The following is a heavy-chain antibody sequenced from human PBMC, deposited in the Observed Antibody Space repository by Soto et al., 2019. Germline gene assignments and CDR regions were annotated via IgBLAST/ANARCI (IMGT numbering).Heavy chain of an antibody. J-gene: IGHJ6*02. CDR1: GYRCTSYG. CDR2: ISAYDGNT. Sequence: QAQRVQSGAEVKRPGASVKVSCRASGYRCTSYGINWVRQAPGQGIEWLGWISAYDGNTNYAQIRQGRVSMTTDTAANTAYMELRSLRADDTAMYYCARGGYYDISCSRNYYYYGMNVWGQGTTVTVSS. D-gene: IGHD3-9*01. V-gene: IGHV1-18*01. CDR3: ARGGYYDISCSRNYYYYGMNV.